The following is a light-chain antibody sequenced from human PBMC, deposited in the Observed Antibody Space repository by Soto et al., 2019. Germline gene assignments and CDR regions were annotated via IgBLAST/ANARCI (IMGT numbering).Light chain of an antibody. V-gene: IGKV3-11*01. CDR3: GQRSTGPRT. J-gene: IGKJ1*01. CDR2: DAS. Sequence: MASQSVSSYLAWYQQKPGQAPRLLIYDASNRATGIPARFSGRGSGTDFTRIICSLAPEDFVAYYWGQRSTGPRTFGEGTKVDIK. CDR1: QSVSSY.